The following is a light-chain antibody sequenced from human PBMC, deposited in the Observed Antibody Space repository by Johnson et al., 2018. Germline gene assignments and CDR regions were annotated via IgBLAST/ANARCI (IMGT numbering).Light chain of an antibody. J-gene: IGLJ1*01. CDR1: SSNIGNNY. CDR3: LTWHSSLSAGNV. Sequence: QSVLTQPPSVSAPPGQKVTISCSGSSSNIGNNYVSWYQQLPGTAPKLLIYENNKRPSGIPDRFSGSKSGTYATLGITGLQTGDEAAYYCLTWHSSLSAGNVFGTGTKVTVL. V-gene: IGLV1-51*02. CDR2: ENN.